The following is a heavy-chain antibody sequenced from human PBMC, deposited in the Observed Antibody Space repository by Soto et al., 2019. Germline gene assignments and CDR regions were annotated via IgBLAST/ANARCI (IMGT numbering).Heavy chain of an antibody. CDR1: GYSFTSYW. D-gene: IGHD6-6*01. J-gene: IGHJ4*02. V-gene: IGHV5-51*01. Sequence: GESLKISCKGSGYSFTSYWIGWVRQMPGKGLEWMGIIYPGDSDTRYSTSFQGQVTISADKSISTAYLQWSSLKASDTAMYYCARWRKEGRRYSSSYYFDYWGQGTLVTVSS. CDR2: IYPGDSDT. CDR3: ARWRKEGRRYSSSYYFDY.